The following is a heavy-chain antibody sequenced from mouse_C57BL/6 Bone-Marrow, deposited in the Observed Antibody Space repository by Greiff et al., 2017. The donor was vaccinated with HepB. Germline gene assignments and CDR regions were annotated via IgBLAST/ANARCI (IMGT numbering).Heavy chain of an antibody. CDR1: GYTFTSYW. Sequence: VQLQQPGAELVKPGASVKLSCKASGYTFTSYWMHWVKQRPGQGLEWIGMIHPNSGSTNYNEKFKSKATLTVDKSSSTAYMQLSSLTSEDSAVYYCARGSSGYVGFAYWGQGTLVTVSA. CDR3: ARGSSGYVGFAY. D-gene: IGHD3-2*02. J-gene: IGHJ3*01. CDR2: IHPNSGST. V-gene: IGHV1-64*01.